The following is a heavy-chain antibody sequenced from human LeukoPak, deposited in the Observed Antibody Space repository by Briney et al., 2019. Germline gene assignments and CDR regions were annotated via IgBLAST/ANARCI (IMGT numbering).Heavy chain of an antibody. CDR2: IIPIFGTA. J-gene: IGHJ4*02. CDR3: LIAAAGDFDY. D-gene: IGHD6-13*01. Sequence: SVKVSCKASGGTFSSYAISWVRQAPGQGLEWMGGIIPIFGTANYAQKFQGRVTMTRNTSISTAYMELSSLRSEDTAVYYCLIAAAGDFDYWGQGTLVTVSS. CDR1: GGTFSSYA. V-gene: IGHV1-69*05.